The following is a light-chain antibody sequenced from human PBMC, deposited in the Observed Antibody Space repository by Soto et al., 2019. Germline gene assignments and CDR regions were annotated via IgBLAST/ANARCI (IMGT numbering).Light chain of an antibody. CDR2: GAS. J-gene: IGKJ1*01. V-gene: IGKV3-20*01. CDR1: QSVSSSY. CDR3: QQYGSSTWT. Sequence: EIVLTQSPGTLSLSAGERATLSCRATQSVSSSYLAWYQQKPRQPPRLLIYGASSRATGIPDRFSGSGSGTDFTLTISRLEPEDFAVYYCQQYGSSTWTLGQGTKVDSK.